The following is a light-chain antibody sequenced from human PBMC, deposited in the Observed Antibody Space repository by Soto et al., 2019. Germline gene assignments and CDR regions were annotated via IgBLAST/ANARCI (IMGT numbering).Light chain of an antibody. CDR2: DAS. J-gene: IGKJ4*01. CDR1: QDISNY. Sequence: DIQMTQSPSSLSASVGDRVTITCQASQDISNYLNWYQQKPGKAPKLLIYDASHLETGVPSRFSGSGSGTDFTFTISSLQPEDIATYYCQQYDNLPTFGGGTKVDIK. CDR3: QQYDNLPT. V-gene: IGKV1-33*01.